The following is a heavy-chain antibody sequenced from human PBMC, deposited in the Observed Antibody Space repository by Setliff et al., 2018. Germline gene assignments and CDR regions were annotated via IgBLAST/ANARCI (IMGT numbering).Heavy chain of an antibody. CDR3: ARDGAGHTESWKGHFGY. V-gene: IGHV4-59*02. J-gene: IGHJ4*02. D-gene: IGHD1-1*01. CDR2: ISYSGST. Sequence: PSQTLSLPCSVSGVSVSGYFWSWIRQPPGKPLEWIGYISYSGSTNYNPSLKTRVSISEDTSRNQISLRLLSVSAADTAVYFCARDGAGHTESWKGHFGYWGQGTEVTVSS. CDR1: GVSVSGYF.